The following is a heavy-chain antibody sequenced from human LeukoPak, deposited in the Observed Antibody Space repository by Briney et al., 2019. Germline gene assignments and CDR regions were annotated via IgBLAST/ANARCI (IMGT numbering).Heavy chain of an antibody. CDR3: ARAPRAYCSTTGSCFQDY. J-gene: IGHJ4*02. D-gene: IGHD2-2*01. CDR2: IFRSGST. V-gene: IGHV4-4*02. CDR1: GGSIGASINSPNW. Sequence: SETLSLTCAVSGGSIGASINSPNWWSWVRQPPGKGLEWIGEIFRSGSTNYNPSLKSRVTMSVDKSKNQFSLNLTSVTAADTAVYFCARAPRAYCSTTGSCFQDYWGRGTLVTVSS.